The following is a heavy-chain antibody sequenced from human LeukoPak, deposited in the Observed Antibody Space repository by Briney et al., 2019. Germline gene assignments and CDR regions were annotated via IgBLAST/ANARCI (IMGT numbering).Heavy chain of an antibody. Sequence: GGSLRLSCAASGFTFSSYWMSWVRQAPGKGLEWVANIKQDGSEKYYADSVKGRFTISRDNAKNSLYLQMNSLRAEDTALYYCAKDPSFSSSWYYFDYWGQGTLVTVSS. CDR2: IKQDGSEK. CDR1: GFTFSSYW. V-gene: IGHV3-7*03. D-gene: IGHD6-13*01. CDR3: AKDPSFSSSWYYFDY. J-gene: IGHJ4*02.